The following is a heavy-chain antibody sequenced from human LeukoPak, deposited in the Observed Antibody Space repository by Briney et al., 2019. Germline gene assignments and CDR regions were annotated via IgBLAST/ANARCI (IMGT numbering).Heavy chain of an antibody. CDR3: TTYESSFLKSGSN. V-gene: IGHV3-15*01. Sequence: PGGSLRLSCVASGFNFRNAWMSWVRQAPGKGLEWVGHIKTKIEGEATNYAAPVKGRFTISRDDSKNTLYLQMNSLKTEDTAVYYCTTYESSFLKSGSNWGQGTLVTVSS. CDR1: GFNFRNAW. D-gene: IGHD6-25*01. J-gene: IGHJ4*02. CDR2: IKTKIEGEAT.